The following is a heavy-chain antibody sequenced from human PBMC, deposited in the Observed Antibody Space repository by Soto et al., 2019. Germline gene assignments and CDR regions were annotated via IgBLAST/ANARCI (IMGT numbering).Heavy chain of an antibody. J-gene: IGHJ6*02. Sequence: PGESLNTPWNGFGYSFTNYWIGRVLKMPGKGLEWMAIIYPDESDTKYSPSFQGQVTISADNSISTAYLQWSSLKASDTAMYYCVRMGFSGGGYLSYYYYGMDIWGQGTTVTVSS. CDR1: GYSFTNYW. V-gene: IGHV5-51*01. D-gene: IGHD5-12*01. CDR2: IYPDESDT. CDR3: VRMGFSGGGYLSYYYYGMDI.